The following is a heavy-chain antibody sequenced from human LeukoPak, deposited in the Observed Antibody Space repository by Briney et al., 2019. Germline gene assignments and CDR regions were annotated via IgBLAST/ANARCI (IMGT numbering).Heavy chain of an antibody. CDR3: ARDLSVYCSTNGCYYFDY. V-gene: IGHV3-23*01. J-gene: IGHJ4*02. Sequence: GGSLRLSCAASGFTFSSYAMSWVRQAPGKGLEWVSAIRGSGGSTYYADSVKGRFTISRDNSKNTLYLQMNSLRAEDTAVYYCARDLSVYCSTNGCYYFDYWGQGTLVTVSS. D-gene: IGHD2-2*01. CDR1: GFTFSSYA. CDR2: IRGSGGST.